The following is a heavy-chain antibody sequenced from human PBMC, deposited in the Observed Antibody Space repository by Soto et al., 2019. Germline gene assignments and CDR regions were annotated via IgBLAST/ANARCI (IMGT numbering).Heavy chain of an antibody. Sequence: SGPTLVNPTQTLTLTCTFSGFSLSTRGVGLGWIRQPPGKALEWLALIYWDDDNRYSPSLKIRLTITKDTSKNPVVLTMTNMDPVDTATYYCALGLEYRSSDWFDPWGQGALV. D-gene: IGHD6-6*01. V-gene: IGHV2-5*02. CDR2: IYWDDDN. CDR3: ALGLEYRSSDWFDP. CDR1: GFSLSTRGVG. J-gene: IGHJ5*02.